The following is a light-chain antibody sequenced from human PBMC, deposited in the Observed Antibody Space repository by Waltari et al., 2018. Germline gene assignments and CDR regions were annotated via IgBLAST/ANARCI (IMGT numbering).Light chain of an antibody. V-gene: IGKV3-11*01. CDR3: QQRSNWPIT. J-gene: IGKJ5*01. CDR1: QSFSSY. CDR2: DAS. Sequence: EIVLTQSPAPLSLSPGERATPSCRASQSFSSYLAWYQQKPGQAPRLLIYDASNRATGIPARFSGSGSGTDFTLTISSLEPEDFAVYYCQQRSNWPITFGQGTRLEIK.